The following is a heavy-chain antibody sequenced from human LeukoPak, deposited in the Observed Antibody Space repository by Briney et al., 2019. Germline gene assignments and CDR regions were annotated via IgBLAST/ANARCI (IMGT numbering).Heavy chain of an antibody. V-gene: IGHV1-2*02. J-gene: IGHJ4*02. CDR2: INPNSGGT. D-gene: IGHD6-19*01. CDR3: ARDQGRDNSGWYPYHDY. Sequence: ASAKVSCKASGYIFTGHYIHWVRQAPGQGLEWMAWINPNSGGTNYAQKFQGRVTLTRDTSINTAYMELDSLTSDDTAVYYCARDQGRDNSGWYPYHDYWGQGTQVTVSS. CDR1: GYIFTGHY.